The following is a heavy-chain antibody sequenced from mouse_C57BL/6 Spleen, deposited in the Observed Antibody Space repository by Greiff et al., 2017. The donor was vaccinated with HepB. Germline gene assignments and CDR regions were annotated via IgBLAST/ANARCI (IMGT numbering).Heavy chain of an antibody. Sequence: EVQLQQSGPELVKPGASVKISCKASGYTFTDYYMNWVKQSHGKSLEWIGDINPNNGGTSYNQKFKGKATLTVDKSSSTAYMELRSLTSEDSAVYYCARGGLLGDFDYWGQGTTLTVSS. CDR3: ARGGLLGDFDY. D-gene: IGHD1-1*01. CDR1: GYTFTDYY. J-gene: IGHJ2*01. V-gene: IGHV1-26*01. CDR2: INPNNGGT.